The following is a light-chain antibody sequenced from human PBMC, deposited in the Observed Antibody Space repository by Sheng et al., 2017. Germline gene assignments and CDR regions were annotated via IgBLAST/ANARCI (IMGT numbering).Light chain of an antibody. V-gene: IGKV3-15*01. CDR2: AAS. J-gene: IGKJ1*01. Sequence: ETVVTQSPATLSVSPGERVTLSCRASQSVRSNLAWYQQKPGQAPRLLIYAASTRATGIPDRFSGSGSGTEFTLTISSLQSEDFAVYYCQQYNNWPPTWTVGQG. CDR1: QSVRSN. CDR3: QQYNNWPPTWT.